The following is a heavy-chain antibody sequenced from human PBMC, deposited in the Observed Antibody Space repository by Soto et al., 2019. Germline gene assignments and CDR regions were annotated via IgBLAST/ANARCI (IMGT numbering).Heavy chain of an antibody. CDR1: GGTFSSYA. V-gene: IGHV1-69*13. Sequence: ASVKVSCKASGGTFSSYAISWVRQAPGQGLEWMGGIIPIFGTANYAQKFQGRVTITADESTSTAYMELSSLRSEDTAVYYCARDLRIQLWPAQRYYYGMGVWGQGTTVTVSS. D-gene: IGHD5-18*01. J-gene: IGHJ6*02. CDR3: ARDLRIQLWPAQRYYYGMGV. CDR2: IIPIFGTA.